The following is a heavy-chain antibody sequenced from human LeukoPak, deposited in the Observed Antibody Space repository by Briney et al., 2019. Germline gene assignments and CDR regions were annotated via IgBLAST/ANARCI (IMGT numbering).Heavy chain of an antibody. CDR2: INPSGGST. V-gene: IGHV1-46*01. CDR1: GYTFTSYY. D-gene: IGHD5-12*01. CDR3: ASDGMYGGYPVFYFDY. J-gene: IGHJ4*02. Sequence: ASVKVSCKASGYTFTSYYMHWVRQAPGQGLEWMGIINPSGGSTSYAQKFQGRVTMTRDTSTSTVYMELSSLRSEDTAVYYCASDGMYGGYPVFYFDYWGQGTLVTVSS.